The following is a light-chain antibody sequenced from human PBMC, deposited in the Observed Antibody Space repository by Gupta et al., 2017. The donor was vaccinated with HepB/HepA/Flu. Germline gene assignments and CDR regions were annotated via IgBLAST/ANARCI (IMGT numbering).Light chain of an antibody. CDR3: AAWDTSLNVVV. J-gene: IGLJ2*01. Sequence: HSMLTPSTSVSGPHVHRVTITCSCSSCEVGRYNVNWYHQLPGTAPNIRIYYNDERPAGVPYRISGSKSGASASLATSWLQSDDEADYYCAAWDTSLNVVVFGGGTKLTVL. V-gene: IGLV1-44*01. CDR1: SCEVGRYN. CDR2: YND.